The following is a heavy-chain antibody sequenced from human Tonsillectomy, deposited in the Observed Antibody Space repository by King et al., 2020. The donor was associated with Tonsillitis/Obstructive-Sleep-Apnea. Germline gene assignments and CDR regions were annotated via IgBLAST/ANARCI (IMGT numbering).Heavy chain of an antibody. Sequence: VQLQESGPGLVKPSETLSLTCTVSGGSISSYYWSWIRQPPGKGLEWIGYIYYSGSTNYNPSLKSRVTISVDTSKNQFSLKLSSVTAADTAVYSCARGRDWGRAFDYWGQGTLVTVSS. J-gene: IGHJ4*02. CDR1: GGSISSYY. CDR2: IYYSGST. V-gene: IGHV4-59*01. D-gene: IGHD3-16*01. CDR3: ARGRDWGRAFDY.